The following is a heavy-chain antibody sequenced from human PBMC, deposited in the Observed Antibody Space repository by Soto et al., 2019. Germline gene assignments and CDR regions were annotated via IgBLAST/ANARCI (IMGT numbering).Heavy chain of an antibody. CDR1: GGSISSSSYY. Sequence: QLQLQESGPGLVKPSETLSLTCTVSGGSISSSSYYWGWIRQPPGKGLEWIGSIYYSGSTYYNPSLKSRVTISVDTAKNQFSLKLSSVTAADTAVYYCARHVWSGYYYYYYYGMDVWGQGTTVTVSS. V-gene: IGHV4-39*01. D-gene: IGHD3-3*01. J-gene: IGHJ6*02. CDR2: IYYSGST. CDR3: ARHVWSGYYYYYYYGMDV.